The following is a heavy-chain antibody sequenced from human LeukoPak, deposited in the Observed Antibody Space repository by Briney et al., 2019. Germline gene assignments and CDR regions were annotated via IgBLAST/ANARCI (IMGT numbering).Heavy chain of an antibody. CDR2: IYPGDSDT. Sequence: GESLKISCKGSGYSFTSYWIVWVRQMPGKGLEWMGIIYPGDSDTRYSPSFQGQVAVSANKSISTAYLQWSSLKASDTAMYFCARRNYGDYIDSFDIWGQGTMVTVSS. CDR1: GYSFTSYW. J-gene: IGHJ3*02. CDR3: ARRNYGDYIDSFDI. D-gene: IGHD4-17*01. V-gene: IGHV5-51*01.